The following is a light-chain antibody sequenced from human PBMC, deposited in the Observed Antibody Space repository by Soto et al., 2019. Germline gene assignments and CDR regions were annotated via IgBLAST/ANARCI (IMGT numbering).Light chain of an antibody. J-gene: IGLJ2*01. Sequence: QSALTQPASVSGSPGQSITISCTGTSSDVGGYNYVSWYQQHPGKAPKLMIYDVSNRPSGVSNRFSGSKSGNTASLTISGLQAEDEADYYCSSYTSRSTLCMVFGGGTKVTVL. CDR2: DVS. V-gene: IGLV2-14*01. CDR3: SSYTSRSTLCMV. CDR1: SSDVGGYNY.